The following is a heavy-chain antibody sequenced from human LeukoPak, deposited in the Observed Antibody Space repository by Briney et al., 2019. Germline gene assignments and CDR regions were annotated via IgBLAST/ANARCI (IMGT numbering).Heavy chain of an antibody. D-gene: IGHD6-19*01. CDR1: GFSFSSYW. CDR3: ARGFRGWYAEGFDY. V-gene: IGHV3-7*01. CDR2: TKQDGSEK. J-gene: IGHJ4*02. Sequence: GGSLRLSCAASGFSFSSYWMSWVRQAPGKGLEWVANTKQDGSEKYYVDSVKGRFTISRDNAKNSLNLQMNTLGAEDTAVYYCARGFRGWYAEGFDYWGQGTLVTVSS.